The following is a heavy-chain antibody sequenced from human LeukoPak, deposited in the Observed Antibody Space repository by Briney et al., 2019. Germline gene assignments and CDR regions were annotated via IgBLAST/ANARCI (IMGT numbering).Heavy chain of an antibody. V-gene: IGHV3-23*01. Sequence: GGSLRLSCAASGFTFSSYAMSWVRQAPGKGLEWVSAISGSGGSTYYADSVKGRFTISRDNSKNTLYLQMNSLRAEDTAVYYCANSTNYCDSSGYYHYFDYWGQGTLVTVSS. CDR3: ANSTNYCDSSGYYHYFDY. J-gene: IGHJ4*02. D-gene: IGHD3-22*01. CDR1: GFTFSSYA. CDR2: ISGSGGST.